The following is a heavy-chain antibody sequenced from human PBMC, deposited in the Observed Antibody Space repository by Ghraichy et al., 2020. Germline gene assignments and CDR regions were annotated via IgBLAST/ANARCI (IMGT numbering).Heavy chain of an antibody. Sequence: SETLSLTCTVSGGSISSSSYYWGWIRQPPGKGLEWIGSIYYSGSTYYNPSLKSRVTISVDTSKNQFSLKLSSVTAADTAVYYCARMLSAGDAFDIWGQGTMVTVSS. V-gene: IGHV4-39*01. CDR1: GGSISSSSYY. J-gene: IGHJ3*02. CDR2: IYYSGST. D-gene: IGHD2-8*01. CDR3: ARMLSAGDAFDI.